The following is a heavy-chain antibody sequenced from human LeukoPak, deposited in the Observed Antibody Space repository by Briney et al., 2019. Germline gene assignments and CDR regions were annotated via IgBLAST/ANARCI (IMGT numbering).Heavy chain of an antibody. CDR3: ARNLYDSSRYGQTYYFDY. V-gene: IGHV1-18*01. J-gene: IGHJ4*02. Sequence: ASVKVSCKASGYTFTSYCIRWVRQAPGQGREWMGWISPYNGNTNYAQKLQGRVTMTTDTSTSTAYMDLRSLRSDDTAVYYCARNLYDSSRYGQTYYFDYWGQGTLVTVSS. CDR1: GYTFTSYC. D-gene: IGHD3-22*01. CDR2: ISPYNGNT.